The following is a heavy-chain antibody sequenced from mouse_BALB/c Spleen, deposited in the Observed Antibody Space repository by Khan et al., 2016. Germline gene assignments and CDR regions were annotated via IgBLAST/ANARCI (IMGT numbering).Heavy chain of an antibody. CDR3: ARFYYGYIIDH. Sequence: QIQLVQSGPELKKPGETVKISCKASGYTFTNYGMNWVMQAPGKGLKWMGWINTYTGEPTYADDFKGRFVLSLETSASTAYLQIKNLKNEDTATYFCARFYYGYIIDHWGHGTTFTVSS. D-gene: IGHD2-2*01. CDR1: GYTFTNYG. CDR2: INTYTGEP. V-gene: IGHV9-3-1*01. J-gene: IGHJ2*01.